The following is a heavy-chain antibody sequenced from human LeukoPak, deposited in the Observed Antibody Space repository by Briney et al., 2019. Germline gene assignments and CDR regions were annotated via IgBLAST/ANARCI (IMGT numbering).Heavy chain of an antibody. J-gene: IGHJ5*02. V-gene: IGHV4-31*03. CDR1: GGSISSGGYY. CDR3: ATFYDSSGYYAAP. D-gene: IGHD3-22*01. CDR2: IYYSGSX. Sequence: PSETLSLTCTVSGGSISSGGYYWSWIRQHPGKXXXXIGYIYYSGSXXXXPXXXXXVTISVDTSKNQFSLKLSSVTAADTAVYYCATFYDSSGYYAAPWGQGTLVTVSS.